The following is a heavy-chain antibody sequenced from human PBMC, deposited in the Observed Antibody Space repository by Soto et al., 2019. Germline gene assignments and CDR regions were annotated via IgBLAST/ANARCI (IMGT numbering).Heavy chain of an antibody. Sequence: GGSLRLSCAASGFTFGSYSVNWVRQAPGKGPEWISYISPSHNDIGYAASVKGRFTISRDNAKNSLYLQMNSLRAEDTAVYYCARDLRFLEWLDFDYWGQGTLVTVSS. CDR2: ISPSHNDI. D-gene: IGHD3-3*01. J-gene: IGHJ4*02. CDR1: GFTFGSYS. CDR3: ARDLRFLEWLDFDY. V-gene: IGHV3-21*05.